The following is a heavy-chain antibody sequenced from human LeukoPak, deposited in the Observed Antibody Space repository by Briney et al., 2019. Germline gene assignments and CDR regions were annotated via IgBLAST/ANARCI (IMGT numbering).Heavy chain of an antibody. Sequence: GGSLRLSCAASGFTFSSYTMNWVRQAPGKGLEWVSSISSSSSYIYYADSVKGRFTISRDNAKNSLYLQMNSLRAEDTAVYYCARKDSGSSYGYFDYRGQGTLVTVSS. CDR2: ISSSSSYI. D-gene: IGHD6-6*01. CDR3: ARKDSGSSYGYFDY. CDR1: GFTFSSYT. V-gene: IGHV3-21*01. J-gene: IGHJ4*02.